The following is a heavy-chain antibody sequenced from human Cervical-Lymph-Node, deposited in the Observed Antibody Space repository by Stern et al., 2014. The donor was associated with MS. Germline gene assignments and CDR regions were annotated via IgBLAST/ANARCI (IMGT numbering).Heavy chain of an antibody. Sequence: QVQLVESGAELKKPGSSVKVSCKAPGGTFTNYAFTWVRHAPGQGLAWMGGIMPVFGTSNYAQKFRGRVTITADKSTSTAYMELSSLRSEDTAVYYCARTYYFDDSGYYYPHYYYGMDVWGQGTTVTVSS. V-gene: IGHV1-69*06. CDR2: IMPVFGTS. CDR3: ARTYYFDDSGYYYPHYYYGMDV. D-gene: IGHD3-22*01. J-gene: IGHJ6*02. CDR1: GGTFTNYA.